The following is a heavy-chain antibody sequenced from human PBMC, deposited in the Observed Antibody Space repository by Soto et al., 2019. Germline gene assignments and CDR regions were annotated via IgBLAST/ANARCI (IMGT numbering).Heavy chain of an antibody. D-gene: IGHD3-3*01. Sequence: QVQLQESGPGLVKPSQTLSLTCTVSGGSISSGDYYWSWIRQPPGKGLEWIGYIYYSGSTYYNPSLKSRVTISVDTSKNQFSLKLSSVTAADTAVYYCARVSTYYDFWSGYSGPNYFDYWGQGTLVTVSS. CDR1: GGSISSGDYY. CDR3: ARVSTYYDFWSGYSGPNYFDY. V-gene: IGHV4-30-4*01. J-gene: IGHJ4*02. CDR2: IYYSGST.